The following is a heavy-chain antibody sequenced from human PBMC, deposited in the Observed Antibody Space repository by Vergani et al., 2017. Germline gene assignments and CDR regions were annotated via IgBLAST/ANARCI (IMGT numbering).Heavy chain of an antibody. J-gene: IGHJ4*02. CDR3: ARDLYGDYVGSAWYFDY. D-gene: IGHD4-17*01. CDR2: ISSSGSTI. V-gene: IGHV3-48*03. CDR1: GFTFSSYE. Sequence: EVQLVESGGGLVQPGGSLRLSCAASGFTFSSYEMNWVRQAPGKGLEWVSYISSSGSTIYYADSVKGRFTISRDNAKNSLYLQMNSLRAEDTAVYYCARDLYGDYVGSAWYFDYWGQGTLVTVSS.